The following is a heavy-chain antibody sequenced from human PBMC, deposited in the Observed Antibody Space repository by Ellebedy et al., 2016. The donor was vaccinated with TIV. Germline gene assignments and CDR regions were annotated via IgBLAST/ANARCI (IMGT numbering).Heavy chain of an antibody. D-gene: IGHD5-12*01. CDR3: ARVGWGYSGSEDN. V-gene: IGHV1-18*04. CDR2: ISAYNGNT. CDR1: GYTFTSYG. Sequence: ASVKVSCKASGYTFTSYGISWVRQAPGQGLEWMGWISAYNGNTNYAQNLQGRVSMTTDTSARKAYMELRRLRSDDTAVYYGARVGWGYSGSEDNWGQGTLVTVSS. J-gene: IGHJ4*02.